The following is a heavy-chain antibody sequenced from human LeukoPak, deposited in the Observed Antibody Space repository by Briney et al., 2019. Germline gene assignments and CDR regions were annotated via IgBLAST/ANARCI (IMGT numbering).Heavy chain of an antibody. CDR2: IKQDGSEK. J-gene: IGHJ5*02. D-gene: IGHD1-26*01. Sequence: GGSLRLSCAASGFTFSSYWMSWVRQAPGKGLEWVANIKQDGSEKYYVDSVKGRFTISRDNAKKSLYLQMNSLRAEDTALYYCARDSVALEPTRRNSFDPWGQGTLVTVSS. V-gene: IGHV3-7*01. CDR3: ARDSVALEPTRRNSFDP. CDR1: GFTFSSYW.